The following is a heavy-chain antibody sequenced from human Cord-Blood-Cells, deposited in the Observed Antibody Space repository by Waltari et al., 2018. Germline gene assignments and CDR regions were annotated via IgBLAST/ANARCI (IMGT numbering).Heavy chain of an antibody. CDR1: GCSFTSYW. D-gene: IGHD6-19*01. Sequence: ELQLVPSGGEVENRGESLTSSCKGAGCSFTSYWIGWVRQMPGKGLVGLRLSYPGDSDPRYSPSFQGQVTISADKPISTAYRQWSSLKASETAMYYCARRDSSGSFDYWGPGTLVTVSS. V-gene: IGHV5-51*04. J-gene: IGHJ4*02. CDR3: ARRDSSGSFDY. CDR2: SYPGDSDP.